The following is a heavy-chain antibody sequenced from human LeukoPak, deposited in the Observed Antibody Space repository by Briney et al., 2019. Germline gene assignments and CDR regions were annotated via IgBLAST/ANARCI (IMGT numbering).Heavy chain of an antibody. CDR2: INHSGST. D-gene: IGHD3-22*01. CDR1: GGSFSGYY. J-gene: IGHJ5*02. V-gene: IGHV4-34*01. Sequence: PSETLSLTCAVYGGSFSGYYWSWIRQPPGKGLEWIGEINHSGSTNYNPSLKSRVTISVDTSKNQLSLKLSSVTAADTAVYYCARGDYYDSSAYYPNWFDPWGQGTLVTVSS. CDR3: ARGDYYDSSAYYPNWFDP.